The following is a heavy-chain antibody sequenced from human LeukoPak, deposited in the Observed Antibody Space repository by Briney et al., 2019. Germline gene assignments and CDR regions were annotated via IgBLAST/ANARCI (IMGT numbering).Heavy chain of an antibody. V-gene: IGHV5-10-1*01. Sequence: NLGESLKISCKGSGYSFTKNWISWVRQMPGKGLEWVGTIDPSDPYTNYSPSFQGHVTISADKSISTAYLQWSSLKASDTAMYYCARGLIRSFDYWGQGTLVTVSS. J-gene: IGHJ4*02. CDR1: GYSFTKNW. D-gene: IGHD2/OR15-2a*01. CDR2: IDPSDPYT. CDR3: ARGLIRSFDY.